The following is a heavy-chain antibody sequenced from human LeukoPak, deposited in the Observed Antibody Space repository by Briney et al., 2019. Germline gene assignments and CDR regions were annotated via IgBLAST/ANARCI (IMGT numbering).Heavy chain of an antibody. J-gene: IGHJ6*03. CDR3: ARDFLVGATTTNYYYMDV. Sequence: GASVTVSCKASGYIFTVYYMHWVRQAPGQGLEWMGWINPNSGDTNYAQKFQGRVTMTRDTSISTAYMELSRLRSDDTAVYYCARDFLVGATTTNYYYMDVWGKGTTVTVSS. D-gene: IGHD1-26*01. CDR2: INPNSGDT. V-gene: IGHV1-2*02. CDR1: GYIFTVYY.